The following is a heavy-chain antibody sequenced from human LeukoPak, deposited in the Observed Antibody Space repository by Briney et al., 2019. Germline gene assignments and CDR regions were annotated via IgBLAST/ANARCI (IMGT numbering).Heavy chain of an antibody. D-gene: IGHD6-13*01. CDR1: GGSISSYY. J-gene: IGHJ4*02. CDR2: IYYSGST. V-gene: IGHV4-59*08. CDR3: ARRGIAATAPFDY. Sequence: SETLSLTCTVSGGSISSYYWSWIRQPPGKGLEWIGFIYYSGSTNYNPSLKSRVTISVDTSKDQFSLKLSSVTAADTAVYYCARRGIAATAPFDYWGQGTLVTVSS.